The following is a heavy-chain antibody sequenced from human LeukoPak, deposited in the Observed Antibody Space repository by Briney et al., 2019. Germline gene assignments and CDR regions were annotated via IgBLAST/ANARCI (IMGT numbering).Heavy chain of an antibody. J-gene: IGHJ3*02. CDR1: GYTLTELS. CDR2: FDPEDGET. D-gene: IGHD3-22*01. CDR3: ATAPGGYYYDSSGHIPKKGCAFDI. V-gene: IGHV1-24*01. Sequence: ASVKVSCQVSGYTLTELSMHWVGQAAGKGLEWMGGFDPEDGETIYEQKFQGRVTMTEDTSTDTAYMELSSLRSEDTAVYYCATAPGGYYYDSSGHIPKKGCAFDIWGQGTMVTVSS.